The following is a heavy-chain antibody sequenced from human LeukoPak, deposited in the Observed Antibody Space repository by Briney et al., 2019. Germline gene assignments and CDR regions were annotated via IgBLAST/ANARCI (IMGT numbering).Heavy chain of an antibody. CDR2: IWSDGTNM. D-gene: IGHD4-11*01. Sequence: GGSLRLSCAASGFIFTDYGFHWVRQAPDKGLGWVAAIWSDGTNMYYGNSVKGRFFIQRDDFQNTVYLEMSSLRADDTAVYYCAKDAQRGFDYSNSFQYWGQGSLVTVSS. J-gene: IGHJ4*02. CDR3: AKDAQRGFDYSNSFQY. V-gene: IGHV3-33*06. CDR1: GFIFTDYG.